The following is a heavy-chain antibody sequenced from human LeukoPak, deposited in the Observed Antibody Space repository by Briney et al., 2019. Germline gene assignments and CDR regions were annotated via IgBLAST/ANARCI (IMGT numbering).Heavy chain of an antibody. V-gene: IGHV1-2*02. J-gene: IGHJ6*04. CDR1: GYTFISYG. D-gene: IGHD3-3*01. CDR3: ARGGFLECKDV. Sequence: ASVKVSCKASGYTFISYGITWVRQAPGQGLEWMGWINPNSGGTNYAQKFQGRVTMTRDTSISTAYMELSRPRSDDTAVYYRARGGFLECKDVWGKGATVTVSS. CDR2: INPNSGGT.